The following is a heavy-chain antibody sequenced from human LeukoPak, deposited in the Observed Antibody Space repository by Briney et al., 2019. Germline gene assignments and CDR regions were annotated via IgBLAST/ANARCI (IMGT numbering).Heavy chain of an antibody. Sequence: GGSLRLSCAASGFTFSSYAMHWVRQAPGKGLEWVALISYDGNNKYFADSVKGRFTISRDNSKNTLFLQMNSLRAEDTAVYYCARDGYGDYLDYWGQGTLVTVSS. V-gene: IGHV3-30-3*01. J-gene: IGHJ4*02. D-gene: IGHD4-17*01. CDR1: GFTFSSYA. CDR3: ARDGYGDYLDY. CDR2: ISYDGNNK.